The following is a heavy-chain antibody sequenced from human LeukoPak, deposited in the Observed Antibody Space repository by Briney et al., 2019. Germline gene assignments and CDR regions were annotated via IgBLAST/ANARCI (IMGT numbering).Heavy chain of an antibody. V-gene: IGHV3-9*01. CDR3: AKISSSPPL. D-gene: IGHD6-13*01. Sequence: PGGSLRLSCAASGFTFDDYAMHWVRQAPGKGLEWVSGISWNSGSIGYADSVKGRFTISRDNAKNSLYLQMNSLRAEDTALYYCAKISSSPPLWGQGTLVTVSS. CDR2: ISWNSGSI. CDR1: GFTFDDYA. J-gene: IGHJ4*02.